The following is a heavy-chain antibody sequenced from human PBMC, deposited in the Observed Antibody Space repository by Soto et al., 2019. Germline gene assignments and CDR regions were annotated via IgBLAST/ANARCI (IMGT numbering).Heavy chain of an antibody. Sequence: SETLSLTCSVSDDSINSDKYYWGWIRQPPGKGLEWIGSIYYRGNAYYNPSLKTRVTISLDKSKNHFSPRLTSVTAADTAIYYCARERGYSYGPSGEFDYWGQGTLVTVSS. CDR3: ARERGYSYGPSGEFDY. V-gene: IGHV4-39*07. CDR1: DDSINSDKYY. D-gene: IGHD5-18*01. CDR2: IYYRGNA. J-gene: IGHJ4*02.